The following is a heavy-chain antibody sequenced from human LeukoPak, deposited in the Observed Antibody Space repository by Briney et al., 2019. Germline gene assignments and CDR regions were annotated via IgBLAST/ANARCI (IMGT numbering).Heavy chain of an antibody. CDR3: AKANSTSAPSVAFDI. J-gene: IGHJ3*02. CDR1: GFTFDDYA. Sequence: PGRSLRLSCAASGFTFDDYAKHWVRQAPGKGLEWVSGISWNSGSIGYADSVKGRFTISRDNAKNSLYLQMNSLRAEDMALYYCAKANSTSAPSVAFDIWGQGTMVTVSS. V-gene: IGHV3-9*03. CDR2: ISWNSGSI. D-gene: IGHD6-6*01.